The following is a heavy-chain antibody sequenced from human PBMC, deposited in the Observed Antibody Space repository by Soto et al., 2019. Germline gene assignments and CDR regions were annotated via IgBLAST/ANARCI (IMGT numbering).Heavy chain of an antibody. CDR3: ARGGYGDY. Sequence: QVHLVQSGAEVKKPGASVKVSCKGSGYDFTTYGITWVRQAPGQGLEWMAWISAHNGNTDYAQKLQGRVTVTRDTPRSTRKRGLRTWRSDATAVYYGARGGYGDYGGQGPLVTVSS. D-gene: IGHD1-1*01. CDR2: ISAHNGNT. V-gene: IGHV1-18*01. J-gene: IGHJ4*02. CDR1: GYDFTTYG.